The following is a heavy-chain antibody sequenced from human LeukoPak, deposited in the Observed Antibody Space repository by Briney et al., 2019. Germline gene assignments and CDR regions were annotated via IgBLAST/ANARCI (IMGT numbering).Heavy chain of an antibody. Sequence: GASVKVSCKASGYTFTGYYMHWVRQAPGQGLEWMGWLNPNNGGTKYEQKFQGRVTMTRDTSISTAYMELSSLRSDDTAVYFCARDRNFGGYSNAFDIWGQGTMVTVSS. CDR2: LNPNNGGT. CDR1: GYTFTGYY. V-gene: IGHV1-2*02. CDR3: ARDRNFGGYSNAFDI. D-gene: IGHD4-23*01. J-gene: IGHJ3*02.